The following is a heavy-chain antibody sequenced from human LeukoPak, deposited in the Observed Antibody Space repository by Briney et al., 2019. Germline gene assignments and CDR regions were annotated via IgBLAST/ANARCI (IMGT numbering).Heavy chain of an antibody. CDR3: ARGPDYYDSTYYFDY. CDR2: ISSSSTYI. D-gene: IGHD3-22*01. V-gene: IGHV3-21*01. J-gene: IGHJ4*02. Sequence: GGSLRLSCATSGFTFSSYAMSWVSQAPGKGLEWVSSISSSSTYIYYADSVKGRFTISRDNAKNSLYPQMNSLRADDTAVYYCARGPDYYDSTYYFDYWGQGTLVTVSS. CDR1: GFTFSSYA.